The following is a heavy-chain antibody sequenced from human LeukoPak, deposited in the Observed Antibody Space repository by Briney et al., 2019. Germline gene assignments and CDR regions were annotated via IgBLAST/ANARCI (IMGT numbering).Heavy chain of an antibody. CDR2: ISSNGDST. D-gene: IGHD1-26*01. J-gene: IGHJ4*02. CDR3: VKDVGGAAGY. Sequence: GGSLRLSCAASGFTLSVVAMHCVRQAPGKGLEYVSPISSNGDSTYYADSVKGRFTISRDNSKNTLYLQMSSLRPEDTAVYYCVKDVGGAAGYRGRGTLVTVSS. CDR1: GFTLSVVA. V-gene: IGHV3-64D*06.